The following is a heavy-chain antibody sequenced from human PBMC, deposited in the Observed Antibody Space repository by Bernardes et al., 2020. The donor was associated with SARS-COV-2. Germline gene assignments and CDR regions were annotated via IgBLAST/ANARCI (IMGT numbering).Heavy chain of an antibody. J-gene: IGHJ3*02. D-gene: IGHD4-17*01. V-gene: IGHV4-4*02. CDR3: ASSGRDYGDVGAFDI. CDR2: IYHSGST. Sequence: SETLSLTCAVSGGSISSSNWWSWVRQPPGKGLEWIGEIYHSGSTNYNPSLKSRVTISVDKSKNQFSLKLSSVTAADTAVYYCASSGRDYGDVGAFDIWGQGTMVTVSS. CDR1: GGSISSSNW.